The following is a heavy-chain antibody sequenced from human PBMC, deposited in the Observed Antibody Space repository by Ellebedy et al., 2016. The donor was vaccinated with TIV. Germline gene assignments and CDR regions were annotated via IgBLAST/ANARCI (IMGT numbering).Heavy chain of an antibody. Sequence: PGGSLRLSCAASGFTFTSLSMNWVRQAPGKGLEWISYISSSSSTIYYADSVKGRFTISRDNAKSSLFLQMNSLRAEDTAVYYCARDDYNPKWYFDLWGRGTLVAVVS. CDR1: GFTFTSLS. D-gene: IGHD4-11*01. V-gene: IGHV3-48*04. J-gene: IGHJ2*01. CDR2: ISSSSSTI. CDR3: ARDDYNPKWYFDL.